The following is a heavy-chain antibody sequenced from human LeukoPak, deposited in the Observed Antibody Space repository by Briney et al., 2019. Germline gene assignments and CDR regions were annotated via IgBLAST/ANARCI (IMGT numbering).Heavy chain of an antibody. Sequence: GGSLRLSCAASGFTFNRYWMSWVRQAPGKGLEWVANIKQDGSEKYCVDSVKGRFTISRDNAKNSLYLQMDSLRAEDTAVYYCAKAAAGTEYYFEYWGQGTLVTVSS. D-gene: IGHD6-13*01. V-gene: IGHV3-7*01. J-gene: IGHJ4*02. CDR2: IKQDGSEK. CDR3: AKAAAGTEYYFEY. CDR1: GFTFNRYW.